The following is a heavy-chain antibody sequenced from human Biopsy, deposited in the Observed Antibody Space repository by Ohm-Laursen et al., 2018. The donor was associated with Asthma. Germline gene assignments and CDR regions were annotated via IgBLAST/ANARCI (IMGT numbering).Heavy chain of an antibody. CDR1: GDTFRTSA. V-gene: IGHV1-69*01. Sequence: SSVKVSCKTSGDTFRTSAFSWVRQAPGQGLERMGGVIPLLDTGDYAQKFQGRVTITADESTSTCYMELRSLTSEDTAIYYCARCQVGYSSGWSLLLKKIYYSGMDVWGQGTAVTVSS. J-gene: IGHJ6*02. D-gene: IGHD6-19*01. CDR2: VIPLLDTG. CDR3: ARCQVGYSSGWSLLLKKIYYSGMDV.